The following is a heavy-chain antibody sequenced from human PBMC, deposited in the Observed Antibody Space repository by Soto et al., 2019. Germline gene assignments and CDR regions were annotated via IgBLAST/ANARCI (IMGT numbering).Heavy chain of an antibody. D-gene: IGHD2-15*01. Sequence: GGSLRLSCAASGFTFSNYAINWVRQAPGKGLEWVSGISGSGGSTYYADSVKGRFTISRDNSKNTVYLQMNSLRAEDTAVYFCAKSTLGCSGGNCYYSFDSWGQGTLVTVSS. V-gene: IGHV3-23*01. CDR3: AKSTLGCSGGNCYYSFDS. CDR1: GFTFSNYA. J-gene: IGHJ4*02. CDR2: ISGSGGST.